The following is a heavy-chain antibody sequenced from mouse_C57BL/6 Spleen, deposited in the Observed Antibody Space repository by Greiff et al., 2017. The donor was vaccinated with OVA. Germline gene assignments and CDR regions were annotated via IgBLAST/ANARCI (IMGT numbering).Heavy chain of an antibody. Sequence: EVQLQQSGPELVKPGASVKISCKASGYTFTDYYMNWVKQSHGKSLEWIGDINPNNGGTSYNQKFKGKATLTVDKSSSTAYMELRSLTSEDSAVYYCARSSLGTPFAYWGQGTLVTVSA. CDR3: ARSSLGTPFAY. CDR2: INPNNGGT. J-gene: IGHJ3*01. V-gene: IGHV1-26*01. CDR1: GYTFTDYY.